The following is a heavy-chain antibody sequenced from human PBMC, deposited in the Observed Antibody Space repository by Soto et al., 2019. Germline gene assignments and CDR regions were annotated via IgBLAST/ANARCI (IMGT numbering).Heavy chain of an antibody. J-gene: IGHJ4*02. CDR1: VFTFSIYA. CDR2: ISGSGGST. V-gene: IGHV3-23*01. D-gene: IGHD3-3*01. Sequence: PGGSLRVSCAASVFTFSIYAMSWVRQAPGKGLEWVSAISGSGGSTYYADSVKGRFTISRDNSKNTLYLQMNSLRAEDTAVYYCAKGDEDFWSGYRYYFDYWGQGTLVTSPQ. CDR3: AKGDEDFWSGYRYYFDY.